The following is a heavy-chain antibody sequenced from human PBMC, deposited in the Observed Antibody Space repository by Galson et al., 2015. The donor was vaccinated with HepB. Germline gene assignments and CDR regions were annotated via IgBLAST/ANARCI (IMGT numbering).Heavy chain of an antibody. Sequence: ISGDSVSGNDVAWSWIRQSPSRGLEWLGRTYYRSKWCNDYAVSVKSRITINPDTSKNQFSLQMNSVTPEDTAVYYCARDRGGAFDYWGQGTLVTVSS. CDR3: ARDRGGAFDY. CDR1: GDSVSGNDVA. V-gene: IGHV6-1*01. D-gene: IGHD3-10*01. CDR2: TYYRSKWCN. J-gene: IGHJ4*02.